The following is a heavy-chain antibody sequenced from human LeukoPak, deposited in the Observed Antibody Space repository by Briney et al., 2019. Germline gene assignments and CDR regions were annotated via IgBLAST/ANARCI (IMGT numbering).Heavy chain of an antibody. CDR2: ISAYNGNT. CDR3: ARLWFGELSPDY. V-gene: IGHV1-18*01. D-gene: IGHD3-10*01. J-gene: IGHJ4*02. CDR1: GYTFTSYS. Sequence: ASVKVSCKASGYTFTSYSISWVRQAPGQGLEWMGWISAYNGNTNYAQKLQGRVTMTTDTSTSTAYMELRSLRSDDTAVYYCARLWFGELSPDYWGQGTLVTVSS.